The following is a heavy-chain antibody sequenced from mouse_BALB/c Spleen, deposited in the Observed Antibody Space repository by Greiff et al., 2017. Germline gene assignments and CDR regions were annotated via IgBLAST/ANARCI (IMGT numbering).Heavy chain of an antibody. CDR3: ARDYYGYVYAMDY. V-gene: IGHV5-9-4*01. D-gene: IGHD1-2*01. CDR1: GFTFSSYA. Sequence: EVQVVESGGGLVKPGGSLKLSCAASGFTFSSYAMSWVRQSPEKRLEWVTEISSGGSYTYYPDTVTGRFTISRDNAKNTLYLEMSSLRSEDTAMYYCARDYYGYVYAMDYWGQGTSVTVSS. CDR2: ISSGGSYT. J-gene: IGHJ4*01.